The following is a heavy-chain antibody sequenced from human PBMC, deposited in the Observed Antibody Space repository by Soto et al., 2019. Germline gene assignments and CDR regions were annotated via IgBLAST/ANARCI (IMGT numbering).Heavy chain of an antibody. V-gene: IGHV3-11*01. CDR2: ISSSGFTI. J-gene: IGHJ6*02. D-gene: IGHD1-1*01. CDR1: GFTFGDRY. CDR3: ARKTTSAAGADYYGVDV. Sequence: QGQLVESGGDLVRPGGSLRLSCATSGFTFGDRYMSWIRQAPGKGLEWVSYISSSGFTIYYADSVKGRFTISRDNANDSLYLQMNSMRAEDTAVYYCARKTTSAAGADYYGVDVWGHGTTVSVSS.